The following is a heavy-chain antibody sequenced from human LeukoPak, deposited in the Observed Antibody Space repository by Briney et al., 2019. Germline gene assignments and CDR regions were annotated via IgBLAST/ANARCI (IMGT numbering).Heavy chain of an antibody. D-gene: IGHD1-26*01. J-gene: IGHJ4*02. CDR2: INHSGST. V-gene: IGHV4-34*01. Sequence: SSETLSLTCAVYGGSFSGYYWSWIRQPPGKGLEWIGEINHSGSTNYNPSLKSRVTISVDTPKNQFSLKLSSVTAADTAVYYCARQEIYSSYYGLDYWGQGTLVTVSS. CDR1: GGSFSGYY. CDR3: ARQEIYSSYYGLDY.